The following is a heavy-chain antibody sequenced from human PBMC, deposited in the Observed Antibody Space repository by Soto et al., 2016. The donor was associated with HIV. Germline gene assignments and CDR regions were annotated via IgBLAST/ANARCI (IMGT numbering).Heavy chain of an antibody. CDR2: ISGSGGST. CDR1: GFTFSSYA. CDR3: AKDSLGVITAKTYWYFDL. J-gene: IGHJ2*01. V-gene: IGHV3-23*01. D-gene: IGHD3-22*01. Sequence: EVQLLESGGGLVQPGGSLRLSCAASGFTFSSYAMSWVRQAPGKGLEWVSAISGSGGSTYYADSVKGRFTISRDNSKNTLYLQMNSLRAEDTAVYYCAKDSLGVITAKTYWYFDLWGRGTLVTVSS.